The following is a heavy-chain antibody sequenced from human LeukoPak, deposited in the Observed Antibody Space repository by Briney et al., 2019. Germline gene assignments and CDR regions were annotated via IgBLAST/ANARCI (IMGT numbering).Heavy chain of an antibody. V-gene: IGHV1-2*02. CDR3: ARDSRIFPGDWFDP. J-gene: IGHJ5*02. CDR2: INPNSGGT. D-gene: IGHD3-3*01. Sequence: ASVKVSCKASGYTFTGYYMHWVRQAPGQGLEWMGWINPNSGGTNYAQKFQGRVTMTRDTSISTAYMELSGLRSDDTAVYYCARDSRIFPGDWFDPWGQGTLVTVSS. CDR1: GYTFTGYY.